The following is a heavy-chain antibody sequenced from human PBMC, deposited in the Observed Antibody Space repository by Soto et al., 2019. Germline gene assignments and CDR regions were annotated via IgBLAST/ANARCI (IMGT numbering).Heavy chain of an antibody. V-gene: IGHV2-5*02. J-gene: IGHJ4*02. CDR2: IYWDDDK. CDR1: GFSLTTVGVG. Sequence: QITLRESGPALVKPTQTLTLTCTFSGFSLTTVGVGVAWIRQPPGKALEWLALIYWDDDKIYSPSHKSRLTVTKDTSKNHVVFTMSNLDPTYTATYYCAHRHVSPAYLDFWGQGTLVTVSS. CDR3: AHRHVSPAYLDF.